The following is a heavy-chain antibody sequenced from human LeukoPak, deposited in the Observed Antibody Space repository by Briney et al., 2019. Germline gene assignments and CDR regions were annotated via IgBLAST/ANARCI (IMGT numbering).Heavy chain of an antibody. V-gene: IGHV1-46*01. CDR1: GYTVTSYY. CDR3: ARGGSMVY. Sequence: ASVKVSCKASGYTVTSYYMHWVRQAPGQGLEWMAILNPSGGSSNYAQKFQGRATLTRATSTGTVYMELSSLRSEDTAVYYCARGGSMVYWGQETLVTVSS. J-gene: IGHJ4*02. D-gene: IGHD2-2*01. CDR2: LNPSGGSS.